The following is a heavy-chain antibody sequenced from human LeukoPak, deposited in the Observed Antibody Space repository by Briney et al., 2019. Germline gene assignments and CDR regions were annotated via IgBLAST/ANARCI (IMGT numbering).Heavy chain of an antibody. J-gene: IGHJ4*02. CDR2: IYSGGST. D-gene: IGHD5-18*01. CDR3: ARGARYSYGDFDY. CDR1: GFTVSNNY. V-gene: IGHV3-66*01. Sequence: GGSLRLSCAASGFTVSNNYMSWVRQAPGKGLEWVSVIYSGGSTYYADSVKGRFTISRDNSKNTLYLQMNSLRAEDTAVYYCARGARYSYGDFDYWGQGTLVTVSS.